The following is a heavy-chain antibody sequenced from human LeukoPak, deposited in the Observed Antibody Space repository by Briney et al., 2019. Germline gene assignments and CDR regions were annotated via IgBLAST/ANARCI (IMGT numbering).Heavy chain of an antibody. V-gene: IGHV1-69*06. CDR2: IIPIFGTA. J-gene: IGHJ6*03. D-gene: IGHD6-19*01. CDR3: ARDRGSSGWGYYYYYYMDV. CDR1: GGTFSSYA. Sequence: SVKVSCKASGGTFSSYAISWVRQAPGQGLEWMGGIIPIFGTANYAQKFQGRVTITADKSTSTAYMELSSLRSEDTAVYYCARDRGSSGWGYYYYYYMDVWGKGTTVTVSS.